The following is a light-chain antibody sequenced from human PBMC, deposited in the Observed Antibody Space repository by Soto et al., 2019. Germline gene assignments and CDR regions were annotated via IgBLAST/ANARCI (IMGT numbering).Light chain of an antibody. V-gene: IGKV1-5*03. CDR3: QQYYTYSGT. J-gene: IGKJ1*01. CDR2: KAS. CDR1: QSISSW. Sequence: DLQMTQSPSTLSASVGDRVTITCRASQSISSWLAWYQQKPGKAPKLLIYKASSLQSGVPPRFSGSGSGTEFTLIISSLQPDDFATYYCQQYYTYSGTFGQETKVEIK.